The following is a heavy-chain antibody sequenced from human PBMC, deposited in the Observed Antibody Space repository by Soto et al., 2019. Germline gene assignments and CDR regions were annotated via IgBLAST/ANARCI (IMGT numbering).Heavy chain of an antibody. CDR2: IYYSGST. Sequence: SETLSLTCTVSGGSISSYYWSWIRQPPGKGLEWIGYIYYSGSTNYNPSLKSRVTISVDTSKNQFSLKLSSVTAADTAVYYWARVHPYGCSSTSCYEGGEWFDPWGQGTLVTVSS. D-gene: IGHD2-2*01. CDR3: ARVHPYGCSSTSCYEGGEWFDP. V-gene: IGHV4-59*01. J-gene: IGHJ5*02. CDR1: GGSISSYY.